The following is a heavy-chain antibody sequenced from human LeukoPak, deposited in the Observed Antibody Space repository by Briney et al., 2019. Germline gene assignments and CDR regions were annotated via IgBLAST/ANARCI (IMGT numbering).Heavy chain of an antibody. CDR2: ITGTGYST. V-gene: IGHV3-23*01. CDR3: AKDDADYTFLGAMDV. Sequence: PGGSLRLSCAASEFTFSNYAMSWVRQAPGKGLEWVSGITGTGYSTYYADSVKGRFTISRDNSKKTLYLQMNSLRAEDTAVYYCAKDDADYTFLGAMDVWGKGTTVTVFS. CDR1: EFTFSNYA. J-gene: IGHJ6*03. D-gene: IGHD3-16*01.